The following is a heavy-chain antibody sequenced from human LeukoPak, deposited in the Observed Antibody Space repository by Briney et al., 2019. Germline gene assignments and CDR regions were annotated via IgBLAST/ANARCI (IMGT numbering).Heavy chain of an antibody. D-gene: IGHD3-16*01. Sequence: SETLSLTCTVSGDSIGTSGYYWGWIRQPPGQGLEWIGSISYSGSTYYNPSLKSRVTISVDTSKTHFSLKLISLTAADTAVYYCARIIIYDNVSPWGQGTLVTVSS. CDR2: ISYSGST. CDR3: ARIIIYDNVSP. CDR1: GDSIGTSGYY. V-gene: IGHV4-39*02. J-gene: IGHJ5*02.